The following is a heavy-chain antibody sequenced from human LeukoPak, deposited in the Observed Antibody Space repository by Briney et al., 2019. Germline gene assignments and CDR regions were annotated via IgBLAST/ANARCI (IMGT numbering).Heavy chain of an antibody. D-gene: IGHD6-6*01. CDR2: MNPNSGNT. J-gene: IGHJ4*02. CDR3: ARRRSGSSGPPSDH. CDR1: GYTFTSYD. Sequence: ASVKVSCKASGYTFTSYDINWVRQATGQGLEWMGWMNPNSGNTGYAQKFQGRVNMARNTSISTAYMELSSLESEDTAVYYCARRRSGSSGPPSDHWGQGTLVTVSS. V-gene: IGHV1-8*01.